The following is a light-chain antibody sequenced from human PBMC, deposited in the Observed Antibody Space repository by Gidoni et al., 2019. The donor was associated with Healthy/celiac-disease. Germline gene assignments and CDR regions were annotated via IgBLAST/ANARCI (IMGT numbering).Light chain of an antibody. V-gene: IGLV1-51*01. CDR1: SSNIGNNY. CDR2: DNN. CDR3: GTWDSSLSAGV. Sequence: QSVFTQPPSVSAAPGQKVTISCSGSSSNIGNNYVSWYQQRPGTAPKLLIYDNNKRPSGIPDRFSGSKSGTSATLGITGLQTGDEADYYCGTWDSSLSAGVFGGGTKLTV. J-gene: IGLJ2*01.